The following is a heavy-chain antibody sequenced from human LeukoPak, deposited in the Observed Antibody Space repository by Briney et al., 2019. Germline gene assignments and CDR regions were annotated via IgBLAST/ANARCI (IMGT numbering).Heavy chain of an antibody. CDR1: GFTVSSIY. CDR2: IYNDDRT. J-gene: IGHJ4*02. Sequence: GGSLRLSCAASGFTVSSIYMTWVRQAPGKGLEWVSVIYNDDRTNYADSVKGRFTISRDNSENTLYLQMNSLRADDTAVYYCARGSGWLYFDYWGQGTLVTVSS. D-gene: IGHD6-19*01. V-gene: IGHV3-53*01. CDR3: ARGSGWLYFDY.